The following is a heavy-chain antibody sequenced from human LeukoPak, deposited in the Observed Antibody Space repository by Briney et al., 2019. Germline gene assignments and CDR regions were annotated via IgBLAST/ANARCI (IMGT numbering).Heavy chain of an antibody. CDR3: ARYPYYYDSSGYYCPNSFDY. V-gene: IGHV4-34*01. D-gene: IGHD3-22*01. CDR1: GGSFSGYY. J-gene: IGHJ4*02. Sequence: PSETLSLTCAVYGGSFSGYYWSWIRQPPGKGLEWIGEINHSGSTNYNPSHKSRVTISVDTSKNQFSLKLSSVTAADTAVYYCARYPYYYDSSGYYCPNSFDYWGQGTLVTVSS. CDR2: INHSGST.